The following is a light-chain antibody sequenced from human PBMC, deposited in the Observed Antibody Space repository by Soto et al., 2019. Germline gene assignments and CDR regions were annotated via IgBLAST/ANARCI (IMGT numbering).Light chain of an antibody. V-gene: IGKV3-20*01. CDR1: QSVLNSY. CDR2: GAS. CDR3: QQYGRPPRT. J-gene: IGKJ1*01. Sequence: EIVLTQSPGTLSLSPGERATLSRRGSQSVLNSYLAWYQQKPGQPPRLLIYGASSRATGIPDRFNGSGSGTDFTLTISRLEPEDFAVYYCQQYGRPPRTFGQGTKVEIK.